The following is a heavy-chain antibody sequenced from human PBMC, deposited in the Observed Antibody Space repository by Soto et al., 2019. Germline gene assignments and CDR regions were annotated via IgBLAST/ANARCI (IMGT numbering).Heavy chain of an antibody. D-gene: IGHD3-22*01. CDR2: LSGSGDST. CDR3: AKLTSYYYDGSGHFDY. J-gene: IGHJ4*02. V-gene: IGHV3-23*01. CDR1: GFTFSSYA. Sequence: GGSLRLSCAASGFTFSSYAMSWVRQAPGKGLEWVSGLSGSGDSTYYVDSVKGRFTISRDNSKNTLYLQMNSLRAEDTAVYYCAKLTSYYYDGSGHFDYWGQGTLVTVSS.